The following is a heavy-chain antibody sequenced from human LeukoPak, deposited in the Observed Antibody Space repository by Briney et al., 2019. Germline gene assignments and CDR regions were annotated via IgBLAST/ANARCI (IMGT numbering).Heavy chain of an antibody. CDR2: ISGSGGST. Sequence: PGGSLRLSCAASGFTFSSYAMSWARQAPGKGLEWVSAISGSGGSTYYADSVKGRFTISRDNSKNTLYLQMNSLRAEDTAVYYCAKKERGYSYGVLLNWGQGTLVTVSS. D-gene: IGHD5-18*01. CDR1: GFTFSSYA. V-gene: IGHV3-23*01. J-gene: IGHJ4*02. CDR3: AKKERGYSYGVLLN.